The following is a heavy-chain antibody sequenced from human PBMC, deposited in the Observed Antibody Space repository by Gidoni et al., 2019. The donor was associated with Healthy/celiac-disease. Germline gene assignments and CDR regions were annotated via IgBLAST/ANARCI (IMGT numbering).Heavy chain of an antibody. CDR1: GYTFTSYY. J-gene: IGHJ6*02. Sequence: QVQLVQSGAEGKKPGASVKVSCKASGYTFTSYYMHWVRQAPGQGLEWMGIINPSGGSTSYAQKFQGRVTMTRDTSTSTVYMELSSLRSEDTAVYYCARDLRYCSGGSCYGYYYYYGMDVWGQGTTVTVSS. CDR3: ARDLRYCSGGSCYGYYYYYGMDV. V-gene: IGHV1-46*01. D-gene: IGHD2-15*01. CDR2: INPSGGST.